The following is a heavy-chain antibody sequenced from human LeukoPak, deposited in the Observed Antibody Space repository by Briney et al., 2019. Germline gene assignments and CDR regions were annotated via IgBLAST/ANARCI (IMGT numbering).Heavy chain of an antibody. CDR1: GFTFSTYI. CDR3: ARARQLLDYFDY. D-gene: IGHD2-2*01. V-gene: IGHV3-21*04. CDR2: IGTSTSYI. J-gene: IGHJ4*02. Sequence: GGSPRLSCAASGFTFSTYIMNWVRQTPGKGLEWVSSIGTSTSYIYYADSVKGRFTISRDNAKNSLYLQMNSLRAEDTALYYCARARQLLDYFDYWGQGTLVTVSS.